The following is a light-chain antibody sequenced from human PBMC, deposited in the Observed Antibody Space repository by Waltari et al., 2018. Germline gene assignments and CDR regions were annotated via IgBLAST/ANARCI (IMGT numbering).Light chain of an antibody. Sequence: QSALTQPASVSGSPGQSITISCTGTSSDVGGYPYVSWYQHHAGKAPKLMIHYVNKRPSGVSNRFSGSKSGNTASLTISGLQAEDEADYYCSSYTSISTFYVFGTGTKVTVL. CDR2: YVN. V-gene: IGLV2-14*03. CDR1: SSDVGGYPY. CDR3: SSYTSISTFYV. J-gene: IGLJ1*01.